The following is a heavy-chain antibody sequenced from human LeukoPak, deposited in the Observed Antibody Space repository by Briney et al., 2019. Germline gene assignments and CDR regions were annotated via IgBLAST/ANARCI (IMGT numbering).Heavy chain of an antibody. V-gene: IGHV3-30*18. Sequence: GRSLRLSCAASGFTFSSYGMHWVRQAPGKGLEWVAVISYDGSNKYYADSVKGRFTISRDNSKNTLYLQMNSLRAEDTAVYSCAKEARLLWFGDRLENWGQGTLVTVSS. CDR2: ISYDGSNK. D-gene: IGHD3-10*01. CDR3: AKEARLLWFGDRLEN. J-gene: IGHJ4*02. CDR1: GFTFSSYG.